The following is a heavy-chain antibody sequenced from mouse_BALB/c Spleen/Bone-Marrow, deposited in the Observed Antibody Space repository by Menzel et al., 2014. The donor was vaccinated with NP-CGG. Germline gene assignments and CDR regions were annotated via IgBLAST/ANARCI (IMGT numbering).Heavy chain of an antibody. CDR3: ARGDYRYDGFAY. V-gene: IGHV1-54*03. CDR1: GYAFTNYL. CDR2: INPGSGGT. J-gene: IGHJ3*01. Sequence: LVESGAELVRPGTSVKVSCKASGYAFTNYLIEWVKQRPGQGLEWIGVINPGSGGTNYNEKFKGKATLTADKSPSTAYMQLSSLTSDDSAVYFCARGDYRYDGFAYWGQGTLVTVSA. D-gene: IGHD2-14*01.